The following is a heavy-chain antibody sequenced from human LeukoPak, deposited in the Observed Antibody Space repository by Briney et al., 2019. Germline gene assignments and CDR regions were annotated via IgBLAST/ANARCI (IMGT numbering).Heavy chain of an antibody. CDR1: GFTVGNNH. CDR2: IYSGGNT. D-gene: IGHD6-19*01. CDR3: ATRAVAAPY. V-gene: IGHV3-66*01. Sequence: PGGSLRLSCAASGFTVGNNHMNWVRQAPWKGLEWVSLIYSGGNTQYADSVKGRFIIFRDSSKNTLYLQMNSLRVEDTAVYYCATRAVAAPYWGQGTLVTVSS. J-gene: IGHJ4*02.